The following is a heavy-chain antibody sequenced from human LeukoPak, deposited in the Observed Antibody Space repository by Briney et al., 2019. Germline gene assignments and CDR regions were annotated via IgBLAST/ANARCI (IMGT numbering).Heavy chain of an antibody. CDR1: GGTFSSYA. V-gene: IGHV1-69*04. CDR2: IIPILGIA. Sequence: SVKVSCKASGGTFSSYAISWVRQAPGQGLEWMGRIIPILGIANYAQKFQGRVTITADKSTSTAYMELSSLRSEDTAVYYCARVYDFWSGSWFDPWGQGTLVTVSS. J-gene: IGHJ5*02. CDR3: ARVYDFWSGSWFDP. D-gene: IGHD3-3*01.